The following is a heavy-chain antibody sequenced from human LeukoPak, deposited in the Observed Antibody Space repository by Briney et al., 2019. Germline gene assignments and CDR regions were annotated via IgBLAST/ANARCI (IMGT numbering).Heavy chain of an antibody. Sequence: GGSLRLSCAASGFTFSSYAMHWVRQAPGKGLEWVAVISYDGSNKYYADSVKGRFTISRDNSKSTLYLQMNSLRAEDTAVYYCAREGEATYYYDSSGYYYLPDYWGQGTLVTVSS. CDR1: GFTFSSYA. D-gene: IGHD3-22*01. V-gene: IGHV3-30*04. CDR3: AREGEATYYYDSSGYYYLPDY. J-gene: IGHJ4*02. CDR2: ISYDGSNK.